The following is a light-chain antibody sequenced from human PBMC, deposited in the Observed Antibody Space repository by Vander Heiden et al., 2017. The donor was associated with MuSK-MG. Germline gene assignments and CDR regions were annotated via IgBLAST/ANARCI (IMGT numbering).Light chain of an antibody. Sequence: DIVMTQSPDSLAVSLGERATINCKSSQSVFYSSNNKNYLTWYQQKPGQPPKLLIYWASTRESGVPDRFSGSGSGTDFTLTISSLQAEDVAIYYCRQDDYFPYTFGQGTKMEIK. V-gene: IGKV4-1*01. J-gene: IGKJ2*01. CDR1: QSVFYSSNNKNY. CDR2: WAS. CDR3: RQDDYFPYT.